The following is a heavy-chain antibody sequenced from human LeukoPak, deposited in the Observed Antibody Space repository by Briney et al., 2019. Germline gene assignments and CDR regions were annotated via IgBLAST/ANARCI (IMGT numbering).Heavy chain of an antibody. CDR1: DFTFSRYS. J-gene: IGHJ4*02. CDR3: ARDLPNYYDSSGYYQTFDY. V-gene: IGHV3-48*04. CDR2: ISSSSSTI. D-gene: IGHD3-22*01. Sequence: GGSLRLSCAASDFTFSRYSMTWIRQAPGKGLERVPYISSSSSTIYYADSVKGRFTISRDNAKNSLYLQMNSLRAEDTAVYYCARDLPNYYDSSGYYQTFDYWGQGTLVTVSS.